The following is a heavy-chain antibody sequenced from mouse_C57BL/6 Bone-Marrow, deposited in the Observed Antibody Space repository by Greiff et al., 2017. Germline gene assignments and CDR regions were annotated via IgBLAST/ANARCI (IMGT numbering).Heavy chain of an antibody. D-gene: IGHD2-3*01. CDR2: ISNGGGST. Sequence: EVKLMESGGGLVQPGGSLKLSCAASGFTFSDYYMYWVRQTPEKRLEWVAYISNGGGSTYYPDPVKGRFTISRDNAKNTLYLQMSRLKSEDTAMYYCARHRWLLRYFDVGGTGTTVNVSS. CDR1: GFTFSDYY. J-gene: IGHJ1*03. V-gene: IGHV5-12*01. CDR3: ARHRWLLRYFDV.